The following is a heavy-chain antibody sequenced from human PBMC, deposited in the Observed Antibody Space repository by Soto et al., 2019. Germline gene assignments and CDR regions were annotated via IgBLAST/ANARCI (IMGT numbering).Heavy chain of an antibody. V-gene: IGHV3-21*01. CDR1: GFTFSRHS. D-gene: IGHD6-25*01. Sequence: EGQLVESGGGLVEPGGSLSLSCAASGFTFSRHSLNWVRQAPGKGLEWVSSISTTSSYIYYADSVKGRFTISRDNAKNSLYLQMDSLRAEDTAVYYCARDGYSSGFDYWGQGTLVTVSS. CDR2: ISTTSSYI. J-gene: IGHJ4*02. CDR3: ARDGYSSGFDY.